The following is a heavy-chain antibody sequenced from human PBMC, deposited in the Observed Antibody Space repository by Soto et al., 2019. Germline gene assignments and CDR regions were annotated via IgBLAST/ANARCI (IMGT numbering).Heavy chain of an antibody. D-gene: IGHD3-22*01. CDR2: IIPIFGTA. CDR3: ARWYYYDSIGYRNPPLFDY. Sequence: PSVKVSCKASGGTFSSYAISWVRQAPGQGLEWMGGIIPIFGTANYAQKFQGRVTIIADKSTSTAYMELSSLRSEDTAVYYCARWYYYDSIGYRNPPLFDYWYQGILVSVS. V-gene: IGHV1-69*06. J-gene: IGHJ4*02. CDR1: GGTFSSYA.